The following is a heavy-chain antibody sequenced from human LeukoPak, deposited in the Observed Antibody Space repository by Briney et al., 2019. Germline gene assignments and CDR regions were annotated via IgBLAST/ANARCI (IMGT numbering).Heavy chain of an antibody. Sequence: SETLSLTCAVSGGSISSSGYYWGWIRQPPGKGLEWIGSIYFSGNTYFNPSLKSRVTISEDTSKNQFSLKLRSVTAADTAVYYCARHQYGMNVWGQGTTVTVSS. CDR3: ARHQYGMNV. J-gene: IGHJ6*02. CDR2: IYFSGNT. CDR1: GGSISSSGYY. V-gene: IGHV4-39*01.